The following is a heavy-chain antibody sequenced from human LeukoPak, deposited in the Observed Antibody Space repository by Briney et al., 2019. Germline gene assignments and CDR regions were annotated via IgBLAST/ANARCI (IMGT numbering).Heavy chain of an antibody. CDR1: GGSIGSSSYY. Sequence: PSETLSLTCTVSGGSIGSSSYYWGWIRQPPGKGLEWIGNIYYTGSTYYNPSLKSRVTISVETSKNQFSLKLTSVTAADTAVYYCATPDSSGYYNLYWGQGTLVTVSS. CDR3: ATPDSSGYYNLY. J-gene: IGHJ4*02. V-gene: IGHV4-39*01. D-gene: IGHD3-22*01. CDR2: IYYTGST.